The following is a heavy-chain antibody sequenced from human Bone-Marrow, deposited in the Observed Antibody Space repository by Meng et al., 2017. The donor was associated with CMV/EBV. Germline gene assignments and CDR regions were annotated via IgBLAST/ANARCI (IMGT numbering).Heavy chain of an antibody. CDR2: INYSGST. Sequence: SETLSLTCSVSGGSISSSKYYWGWLRRPPGKGLEWIGSINYSGSTYYSPYLKSRVTISVDTSEKQFYLKLSSVTAPVTAVYYCAKQWGREIETAMVPYGEFDCWGQGTLVTVSS. D-gene: IGHD5-18*01. CDR3: AKQWGREIETAMVPYGEFDC. CDR1: GGSISSSKYY. J-gene: IGHJ4*02. V-gene: IGHV4-39*01.